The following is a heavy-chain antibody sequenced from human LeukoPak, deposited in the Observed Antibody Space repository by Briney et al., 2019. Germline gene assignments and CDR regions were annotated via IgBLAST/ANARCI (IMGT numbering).Heavy chain of an antibody. Sequence: GGSLRLSCAATGFTFSDYYMNWVRQAPGKGLEWVAVVSYDDSRKYYADSVKGRFTISRDNSNNVVYLQMNSLRPEDTAVYYCARDRDAGYNSGWNPFDYWGQGMLVTVSS. V-gene: IGHV3-30*03. CDR2: VSYDDSRK. CDR3: ARDRDAGYNSGWNPFDY. J-gene: IGHJ4*02. CDR1: GFTFSDYY. D-gene: IGHD6-19*01.